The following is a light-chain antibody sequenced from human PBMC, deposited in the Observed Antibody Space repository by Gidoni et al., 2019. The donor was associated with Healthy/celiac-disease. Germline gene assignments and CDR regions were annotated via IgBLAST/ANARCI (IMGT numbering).Light chain of an antibody. J-gene: IGKJ4*01. Sequence: DSQMTQSPSSLSASVGDRVTSTCRASQSISSYLNWYQQNPGHAPKLLIYAASSLQSGVPSRLRGSGSGTDFTLTSSSLQSEDFATYYCQQSYSTPPLTFGGGTKVEIK. CDR1: QSISSY. CDR3: QQSYSTPPLT. CDR2: AAS. V-gene: IGKV1-39*01.